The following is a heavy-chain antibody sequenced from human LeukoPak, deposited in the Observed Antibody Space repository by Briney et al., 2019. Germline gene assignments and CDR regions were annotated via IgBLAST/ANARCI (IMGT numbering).Heavy chain of an antibody. Sequence: SETLFLTCTVSGGSISSYYWSWIRQPPGKGLEWIGYIYYSGSTNYNPSLKSRVTISVDTSKNQFSLKLSSVTAADTAVYYCARETNSGWVDYWGQGTLVTVSS. V-gene: IGHV4-59*01. J-gene: IGHJ4*02. CDR1: GGSISSYY. D-gene: IGHD3-22*01. CDR3: ARETNSGWVDY. CDR2: IYYSGST.